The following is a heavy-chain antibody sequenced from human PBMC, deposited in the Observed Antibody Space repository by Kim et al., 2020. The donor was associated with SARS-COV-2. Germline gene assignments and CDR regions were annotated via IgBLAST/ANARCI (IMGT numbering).Heavy chain of an antibody. V-gene: IGHV4-59*13. CDR3: AAAELELGTMDV. CDR2: IYYSGST. CDR1: GGSISSYY. D-gene: IGHD1-7*01. J-gene: IGHJ6*02. Sequence: SETLSLTCTVSGGSISSYYWSWIRQPPGKGLEWIGYIYYSGSTNYNPSLKSRVTISVDTSKNQFSLKLSSVTAADTAVYYCAAAELELGTMDVWGQGTTVTVSS.